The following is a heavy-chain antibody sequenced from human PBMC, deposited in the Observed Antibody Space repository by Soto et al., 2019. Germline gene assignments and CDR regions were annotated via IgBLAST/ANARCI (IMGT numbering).Heavy chain of an antibody. J-gene: IGHJ4*02. CDR2: TRNKGNSSTT. Sequence: EVQLVESGGGLVQPGGSLRLSCAASGFTFSDHYVDWDRQAPGKGLEWVGRTRNKGNSSTTEYAASVKGRFSISRDDSKKSLYLQMDSLKIEDTAVYYCARSGSSTSSYDYWGRGTLVTVSS. D-gene: IGHD6-13*01. CDR1: GFTFSDHY. CDR3: ARSGSSTSSYDY. V-gene: IGHV3-72*01.